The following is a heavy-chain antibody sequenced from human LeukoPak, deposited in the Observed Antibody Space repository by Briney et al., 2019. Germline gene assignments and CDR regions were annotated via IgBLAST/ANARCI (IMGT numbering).Heavy chain of an antibody. D-gene: IGHD6-13*01. V-gene: IGHV4-61*01. Sequence: SETLSLTCTVSGGAISSGSYYWSWIRQPPGKGLEWIGYIYYSGSTNYNPSLKSRVTISVDTSKNQFSLKLSSVTAADTAVYYCARTTEAHSWRTRYYDYYMDVWGKGTTVTVSS. CDR1: GGAISSGSYY. CDR3: ARTTEAHSWRTRYYDYYMDV. CDR2: IYYSGST. J-gene: IGHJ6*03.